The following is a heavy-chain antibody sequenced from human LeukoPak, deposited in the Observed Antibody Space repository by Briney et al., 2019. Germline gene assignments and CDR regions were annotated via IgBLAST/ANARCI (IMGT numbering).Heavy chain of an antibody. CDR2: ISNSGST. D-gene: IGHD3-3*01. CDR3: ARAQYDGLSTGYTGGFYYMDV. CDR1: GCSIGSSY. Sequence: SETLSLTCTVSGCSIGSSYWSWIRQPPGKGLEWIGYISNSGSTTYSPSLKSRLTISVHMSKNQFSLDLHSVTTADTAVYHCARAQYDGLSTGYTGGFYYMDVWGKGTTVSVSS. J-gene: IGHJ6*03. V-gene: IGHV4-59*01.